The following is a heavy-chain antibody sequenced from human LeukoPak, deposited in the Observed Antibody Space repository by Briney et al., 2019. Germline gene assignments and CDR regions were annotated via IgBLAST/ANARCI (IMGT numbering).Heavy chain of an antibody. CDR2: INPNSGGT. CDR3: ARGLRFLEWANDY. D-gene: IGHD3-3*01. Sequence: ASVKVSCKASGYTFTGYYMHWVRQAPGQGLEWMGWINPNSGGTNYAQKFQGRVTMTRDTSISTAYMELSRLRSEDTAVYYCARGLRFLEWANDYWGQGTLVTVSS. V-gene: IGHV1-2*02. J-gene: IGHJ4*02. CDR1: GYTFTGYY.